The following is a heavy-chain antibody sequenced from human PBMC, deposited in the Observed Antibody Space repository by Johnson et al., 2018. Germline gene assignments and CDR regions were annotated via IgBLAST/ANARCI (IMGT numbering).Heavy chain of an antibody. D-gene: IGHD3-16*01. Sequence: VQLVQSGGGLVQPGGSLKLSCAASGFSFSDFSMHWVRQASGKGLEWVGRIRSKADNFATAYAASVKGRFTISRDESKNTAYLQMNSLKTEDTAVYYCTRWVWGAAESSGPVDIWGQGTMVTVAP. J-gene: IGHJ3*02. CDR2: IRSKADNFAT. CDR1: GFSFSDFS. CDR3: TRWVWGAAESSGPVDI. V-gene: IGHV3-73*01.